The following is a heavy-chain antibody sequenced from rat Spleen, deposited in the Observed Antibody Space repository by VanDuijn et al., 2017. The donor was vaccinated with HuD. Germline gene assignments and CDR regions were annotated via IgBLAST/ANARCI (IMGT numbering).Heavy chain of an antibody. Sequence: EVQLQESGPGLVKPSQSLSLTCSVTDYSITSNYWGWIRKFPGNKMEWMGFITYSGTTTYNPSLKSRISITRDTSKNQFFLKINSVTSEDTATYYCARSGYSNARGWFAYWGQGALVTVSS. CDR3: ARSGYSNARGWFAY. CDR2: ITYSGTT. V-gene: IGHV3-1*01. J-gene: IGHJ3*01. D-gene: IGHD1-2*01. CDR1: DYSITSNY.